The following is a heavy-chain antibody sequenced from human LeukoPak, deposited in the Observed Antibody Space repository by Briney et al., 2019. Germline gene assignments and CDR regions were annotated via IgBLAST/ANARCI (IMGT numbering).Heavy chain of an antibody. CDR3: ARGAASTDSYLYYMDV. CDR2: INHSGST. D-gene: IGHD2-21*02. Sequence: SETLSLTCAVYGGSFNGYYWSWVRQPPGKGLEWIGEINHSGSTNYDPSLGSRLTLSVDTSKNQFSLRLKSVTAADTAVYFCARGAASTDSYLYYMDVRGKGTTVTVSS. CDR1: GGSFNGYY. V-gene: IGHV4-34*01. J-gene: IGHJ6*03.